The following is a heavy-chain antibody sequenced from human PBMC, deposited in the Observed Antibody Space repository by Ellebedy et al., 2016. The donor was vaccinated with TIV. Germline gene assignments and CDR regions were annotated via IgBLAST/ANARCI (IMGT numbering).Heavy chain of an antibody. D-gene: IGHD6-19*01. J-gene: IGHJ4*02. CDR3: ARGGRDQWLIDY. CDR1: GFSLSSYY. V-gene: IGHV3-74*01. CDR2: INRDGSSA. Sequence: GESLKISCEASGFSLSSYYIHWVRQAPGKGLVWLSRINRDGSSANYADSVKGRFSISRDNSKNTLYVQMNSRRAEDTAVYYCARGGRDQWLIDYWGQGTLVTVSS.